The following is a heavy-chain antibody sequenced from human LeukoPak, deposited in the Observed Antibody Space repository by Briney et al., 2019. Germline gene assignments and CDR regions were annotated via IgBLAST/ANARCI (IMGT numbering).Heavy chain of an antibody. D-gene: IGHD6-6*01. CDR1: GSTFSSYG. J-gene: IGHJ4*02. CDR2: IRYDGSNK. CDR3: AKEKNSYSSSSGQGY. V-gene: IGHV3-30*02. Sequence: PGGSLRLSCAASGSTFSSYGMHWVRQAPGKGLEWVAFIRYDGSNKYYADSVKGRLTISRDNSKNTLYLQMTSLRGDDTAVYYCAKEKNSYSSSSGQGYWGQGTLVTVSS.